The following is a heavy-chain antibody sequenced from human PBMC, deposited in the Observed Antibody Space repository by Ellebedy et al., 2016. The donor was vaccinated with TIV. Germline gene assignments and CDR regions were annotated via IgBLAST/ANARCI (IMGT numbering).Heavy chain of an antibody. CDR3: AREVKGDYDFWSGYYDHGDFDY. CDR2: MNPNSGNT. D-gene: IGHD3-3*01. J-gene: IGHJ4*02. CDR1: GYTFTSYD. V-gene: IGHV1-8*01. Sequence: ASVKVSCXASGYTFTSYDINWVRQATGQGLEWMGWMNPNSGNTGYAQKFQGRVTMTRNTSISTAYMELSSLRSEDTAVYYCAREVKGDYDFWSGYYDHGDFDYWGQGTLVTVSS.